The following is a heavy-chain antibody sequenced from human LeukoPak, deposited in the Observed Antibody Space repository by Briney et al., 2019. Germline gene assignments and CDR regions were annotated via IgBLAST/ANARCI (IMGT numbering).Heavy chain of an antibody. Sequence: GRSLRLSCAASGFTFSSYGMHWVRQAPGKGLEWVAVIWYDGSNKYYADSVKGRFTISRDNSKNTLYLQMNSLRAEDTAVYYCAKDEFYYDSSGLLDYWGQGTLVTVSS. V-gene: IGHV3-33*06. CDR2: IWYDGSNK. CDR1: GFTFSSYG. J-gene: IGHJ4*02. CDR3: AKDEFYYDSSGLLDY. D-gene: IGHD3-22*01.